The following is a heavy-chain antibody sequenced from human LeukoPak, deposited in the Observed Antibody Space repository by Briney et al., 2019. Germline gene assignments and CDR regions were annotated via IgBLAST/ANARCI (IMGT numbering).Heavy chain of an antibody. J-gene: IGHJ4*02. D-gene: IGHD5-24*01. Sequence: GPTLVKPTQTLTLTCTFSGFSLSTSGVGVGWIRQPPGKALEWLALIYWDDDKRYSPSLKSRLTITRDTSKNQVVLTMTNMDPVDTATYYCAHTKRDGYNFGYWGQGTLVTVSS. CDR2: IYWDDDK. CDR1: GFSLSTSGVG. CDR3: AHTKRDGYNFGY. V-gene: IGHV2-5*02.